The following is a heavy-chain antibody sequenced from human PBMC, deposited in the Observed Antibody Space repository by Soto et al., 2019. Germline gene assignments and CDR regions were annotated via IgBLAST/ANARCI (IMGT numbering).Heavy chain of an antibody. CDR2: IYWDDDK. Sequence: QITLKESGPTLVKPTQTLTLTCTFSGFSLSTSGVGVGWIRQPPGKALEWLALIYWDDDKRYNPSLKSRLTITKDASKNQVVLTMTNMDPVDTDTYYCAHSLYDYVWGTNWFDPWGQGTLVTVSS. D-gene: IGHD3-16*01. J-gene: IGHJ5*02. CDR3: AHSLYDYVWGTNWFDP. CDR1: GFSLSTSGVG. V-gene: IGHV2-5*02.